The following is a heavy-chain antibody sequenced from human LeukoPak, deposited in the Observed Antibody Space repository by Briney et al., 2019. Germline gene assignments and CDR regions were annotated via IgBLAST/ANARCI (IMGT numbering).Heavy chain of an antibody. Sequence: SETLSLTCTVPGGSISSYYWSWIRQPAGKGLEWIGRIYTSGSTNYNPSLKSRVTMSVDASKNQFSLKLSSVTAADTAVYYCARVFRYSSGMDYWGQGTLVTVSS. D-gene: IGHD6-19*01. CDR2: IYTSGST. J-gene: IGHJ4*02. CDR3: ARVFRYSSGMDY. V-gene: IGHV4-4*07. CDR1: GGSISSYY.